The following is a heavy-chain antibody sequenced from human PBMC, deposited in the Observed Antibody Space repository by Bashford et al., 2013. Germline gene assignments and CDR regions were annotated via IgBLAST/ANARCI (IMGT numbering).Heavy chain of an antibody. CDR2: IRSKTDGGTT. Sequence: GGSLRLSCVVPGFISKTGWVSWVRQAPGKGLEWVGRIRSKTDGGTTDYAAPVKGRFTISRDDSKNTLYLQMNTLKTEDTAVYYCTTTRYYWGQGTLVTVSS. J-gene: IGHJ4*02. V-gene: IGHV3-15*01. CDR1: GFISKTGW. CDR3: TTTRYY. D-gene: IGHD2-2*01.